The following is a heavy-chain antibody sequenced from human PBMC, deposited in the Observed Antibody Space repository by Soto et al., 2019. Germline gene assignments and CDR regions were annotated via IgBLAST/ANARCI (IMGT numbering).Heavy chain of an antibody. CDR1: GGTFSSYA. V-gene: IGHV1-69*13. CDR3: ARSMVRGVITYYYYGMDV. D-gene: IGHD3-10*01. Sequence: ASVKVSCKASGGTFSSYAISWVRQAPGQGLEWMGGIIPIFGTANYAQKFQGRVTITADESTSTAYMELSSLRSEDTAVYYCARSMVRGVITYYYYGMDVWGQGTTVTVSS. J-gene: IGHJ6*02. CDR2: IIPIFGTA.